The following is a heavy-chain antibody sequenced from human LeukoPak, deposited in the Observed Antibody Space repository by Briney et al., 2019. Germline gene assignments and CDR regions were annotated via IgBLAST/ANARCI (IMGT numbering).Heavy chain of an antibody. CDR3: ATDRDYYGSGSFDY. D-gene: IGHD3-10*01. J-gene: IGHJ4*02. Sequence: ASVKVSCKVSGYTLTELSMHWVRQAPGKGLEWMGGFDPEDGETIYAQKFQGRVTMTEDTSTDTAYMELSSLRSEDTAVYYCATDRDYYGSGSFDYWAREPWSPSPQ. CDR2: FDPEDGET. V-gene: IGHV1-24*01. CDR1: GYTLTELS.